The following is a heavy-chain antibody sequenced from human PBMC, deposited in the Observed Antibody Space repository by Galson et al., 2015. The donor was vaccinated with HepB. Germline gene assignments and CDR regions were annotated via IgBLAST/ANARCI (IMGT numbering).Heavy chain of an antibody. CDR3: ARGMGYYDIVDY. D-gene: IGHD3-9*01. Sequence: SLRLSCAASGFTFSSYGMHWVRQAPGKGLEWVAVIWYDGSNKYYADSVKGRFTISRDNSKNTLYLQMNSLRAEDTAVYYCARGMGYYDIVDYWGQGTLVTVSS. V-gene: IGHV3-33*01. CDR2: IWYDGSNK. CDR1: GFTFSSYG. J-gene: IGHJ4*02.